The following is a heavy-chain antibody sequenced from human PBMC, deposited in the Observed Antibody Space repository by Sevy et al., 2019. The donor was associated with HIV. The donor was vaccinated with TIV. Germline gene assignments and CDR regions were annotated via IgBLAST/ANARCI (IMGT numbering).Heavy chain of an antibody. CDR1: GFTFSSYA. CDR3: ARSEVPGDPVDFDY. CDR2: ISSNGGST. D-gene: IGHD7-27*01. V-gene: IGHV3-64*01. J-gene: IGHJ4*02. Sequence: GGSLRLSCAASGFTFSSYAMHWVRQAPGKGLEYVSAISSNGGSTYYANSVKGRFTISRDNSKNTLYLQMGSLRAEDMAVYYCARSEVPGDPVDFDYWGQRTLVTVSS.